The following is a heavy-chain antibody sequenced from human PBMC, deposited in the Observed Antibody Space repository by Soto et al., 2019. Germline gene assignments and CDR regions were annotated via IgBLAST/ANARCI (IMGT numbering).Heavy chain of an antibody. D-gene: IGHD3-9*01. Sequence: QVQLQQWGAGLLKPSETLSLTCAVYGGSFSGYYWSWIRQPPGKGLEWIGEINHSGSTNYNPSLKSRVTQSVDSSKNQFSLRLSSVTAADTAVYYCAREKLRYWTGGLDYWGQGTLVTVSS. J-gene: IGHJ4*02. CDR3: AREKLRYWTGGLDY. CDR1: GGSFSGYY. V-gene: IGHV4-34*01. CDR2: INHSGST.